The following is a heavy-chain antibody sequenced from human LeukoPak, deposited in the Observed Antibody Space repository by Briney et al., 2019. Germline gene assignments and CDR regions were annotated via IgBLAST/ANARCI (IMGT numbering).Heavy chain of an antibody. V-gene: IGHV3-23*01. D-gene: IGHD5-12*01. J-gene: IGHJ6*03. Sequence: GGSLRLSCAASGFTFSSYAMSWVRQAPGKGLEWVSAISGSGGSTYYADSVKGRFTISRDNSKNTLYLQMNSLRAEDTAVYYCARKQVDIVATILDPYYMDVWSKGTTVTVSS. CDR2: ISGSGGST. CDR1: GFTFSSYA. CDR3: ARKQVDIVATILDPYYMDV.